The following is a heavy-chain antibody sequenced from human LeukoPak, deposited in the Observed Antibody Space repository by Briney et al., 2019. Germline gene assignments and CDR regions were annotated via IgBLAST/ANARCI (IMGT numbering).Heavy chain of an antibody. J-gene: IGHJ4*02. D-gene: IGHD1-26*01. V-gene: IGHV3-49*04. CDR3: TPESGDY. Sequence: GRSLRLSCTASGFNSGEYAMRWVRPPQGKGLEWIGFIRSNDYGGTTDYAASVKGRFIISRDDSKRVAYLQMNSLKAEDTGVYYCTPESGDYWGQGTLVTVTS. CDR1: GFNSGEYA. CDR2: IRSNDYGGTT.